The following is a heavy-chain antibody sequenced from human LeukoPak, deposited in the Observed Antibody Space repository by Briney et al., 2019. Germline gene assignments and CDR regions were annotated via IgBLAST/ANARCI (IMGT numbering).Heavy chain of an antibody. CDR3: ARGFRPRGYFDL. J-gene: IGHJ2*01. CDR1: GGSISSGGYY. Sequence: PSETLSLTCTVSGGSISSGGYYWSWIRQPPGKGLEWIGYIYYSGSTNYNPSLKSRVTISVDTSKNQFSLKLSSVTAADTAVYYCARGFRPRGYFDLWGRGTLVTVSS. CDR2: IYYSGST. V-gene: IGHV4-61*08.